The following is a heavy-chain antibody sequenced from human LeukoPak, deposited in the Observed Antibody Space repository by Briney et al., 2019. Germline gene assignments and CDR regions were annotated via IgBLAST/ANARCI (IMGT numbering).Heavy chain of an antibody. Sequence: ASVKVSCKGSGYTLTELSMHWVRQAPGKGLEWMGGFDPEDGETIYAQKFQGRVTMTEDTSTDTAYMELSSLRSEDTAVYYCATGEGAYCGGDCYSDAFDIWGQGTMVTVSS. CDR3: ATGEGAYCGGDCYSDAFDI. CDR2: FDPEDGET. J-gene: IGHJ3*02. D-gene: IGHD2-21*02. V-gene: IGHV1-24*01. CDR1: GYTLTELS.